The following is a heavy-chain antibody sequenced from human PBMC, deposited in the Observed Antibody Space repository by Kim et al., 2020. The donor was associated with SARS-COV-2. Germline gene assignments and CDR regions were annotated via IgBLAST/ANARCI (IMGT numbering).Heavy chain of an antibody. CDR3: ATIKLGIGPYYFDY. Sequence: GGSLRLSCAASGLTLSRYSMNWVRQAPGKGLEWVSSISSNSRDIYYADSVKGRFTISRDNAKNSLYLQMNSLRAEDTAVYYCATIKLGIGPYYFDYWGQGTLVTVSS. CDR2: ISSNSRDI. J-gene: IGHJ4*02. CDR1: GLTLSRYS. V-gene: IGHV3-21*01. D-gene: IGHD7-27*01.